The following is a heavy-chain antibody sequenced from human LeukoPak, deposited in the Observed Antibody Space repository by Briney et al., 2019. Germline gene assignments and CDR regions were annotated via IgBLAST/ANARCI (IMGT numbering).Heavy chain of an antibody. CDR2: IIPIFGTA. V-gene: IGHV1-69*13. CDR1: GGTFSSYA. D-gene: IGHD6-6*01. Sequence: SVKVSCKASGGTFSSYAISWVRQAPGQGLEWMGGIIPIFGTANYAQKFQGRVTITADESTSTAYMELSSLRSEDTAVYYCARKKGSSSAFDIWGQGTMVTVSS. J-gene: IGHJ3*02. CDR3: ARKKGSSSAFDI.